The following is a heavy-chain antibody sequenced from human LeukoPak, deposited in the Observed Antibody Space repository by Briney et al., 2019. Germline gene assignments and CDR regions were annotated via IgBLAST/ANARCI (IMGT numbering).Heavy chain of an antibody. CDR1: GFTFSSYS. Sequence: GGSLRLSCAASGFTFSSYSMNWVRQAPGKGLEWVSSISSSSSYIYYADSVKGRFTISRDNAKNSLYLQMNSLRAEDTAVYYCARAPLGDGYNPDYWGQGTLVTVSS. D-gene: IGHD5-24*01. CDR3: ARAPLGDGYNPDY. CDR2: ISSSSSYI. J-gene: IGHJ4*02. V-gene: IGHV3-21*04.